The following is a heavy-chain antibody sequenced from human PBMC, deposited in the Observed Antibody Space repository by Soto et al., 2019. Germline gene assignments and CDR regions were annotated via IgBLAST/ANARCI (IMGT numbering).Heavy chain of an antibody. V-gene: IGHV3-30*03. CDR1: GFTFNSYG. CDR3: CTASGYYGVDAFDI. J-gene: IGHJ3*02. CDR2: ISYDGSNK. Sequence: GGSLRLSCVASGFTFNSYGMHWVRQAPGKGLEWVAVISYDGSNKYYADSVKGRFTISRDNSKNTLYLQMNSLRAEDTAVYYCCTASGYYGVDAFDIWGQGTMVTVS. D-gene: IGHD3-22*01.